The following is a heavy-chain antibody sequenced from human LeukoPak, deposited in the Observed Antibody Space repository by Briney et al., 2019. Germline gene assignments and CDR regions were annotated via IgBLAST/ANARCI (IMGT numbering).Heavy chain of an antibody. CDR2: IYYSGST. D-gene: IGHD3-22*01. CDR3: ARHVTRGSGYYRYFDY. J-gene: IGHJ4*02. V-gene: IGHV4-39*01. Sequence: SETLSLTCTVSGCSISGSSYYWGWLRPPPGKGLEWIGSIYYSGSTYYNPSLKSRVTISVDTSKNQFSLNLSSVTAADTAVYYCARHVTRGSGYYRYFDYWGQGTLVTVSS. CDR1: GCSISGSSYY.